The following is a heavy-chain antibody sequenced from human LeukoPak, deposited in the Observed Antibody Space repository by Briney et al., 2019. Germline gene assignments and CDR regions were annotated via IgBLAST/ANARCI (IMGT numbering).Heavy chain of an antibody. CDR1: GFTFGDYA. CDR3: TRGNYDTSGYYLPSGY. D-gene: IGHD3-22*01. CDR2: IRSKAYGGTT. V-gene: IGHV3-49*04. Sequence: GGSLRLSCTASGFTFGDYALTWVRQAPGKGLEWVGFIRSKAYGGTTEYAASVKGRFTISRDDSKCIAYLQLNSLKTEDTAVYYCTRGNYDTSGYYLPSGYWGQGTLVTVSS. J-gene: IGHJ4*02.